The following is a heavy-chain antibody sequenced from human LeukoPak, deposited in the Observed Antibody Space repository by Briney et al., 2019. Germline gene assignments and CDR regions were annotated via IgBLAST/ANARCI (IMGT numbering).Heavy chain of an antibody. V-gene: IGHV3-21*01. CDR3: ARDRVGDNGGEPRDSDY. D-gene: IGHD4-17*01. Sequence: SGGSLRLSCEGSGFTFSTYSMNWVRQAPGKGLEWVSSISSSGSHIYYADSLKGRFTISRDNAKNSLYLHMYSLRAEDTAVYYCARDRVGDNGGEPRDSDYWGQGILVTVSS. CDR1: GFTFSTYS. CDR2: ISSSGSHI. J-gene: IGHJ4*02.